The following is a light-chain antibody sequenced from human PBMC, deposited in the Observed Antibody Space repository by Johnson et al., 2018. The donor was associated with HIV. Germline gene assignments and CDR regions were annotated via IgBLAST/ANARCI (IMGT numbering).Light chain of an antibody. CDR2: DNN. CDR1: SSNIGNNY. J-gene: IGLJ1*01. V-gene: IGLV1-51*01. CDR3: GTWDSSLNAYV. Sequence: SVLTQPPSVSAAPGQKVTISCSGSSSNIGNNYVSWYQQLPGTAPKLLIYDNNKRPSGIPDRFFGSKSGTSATLDITGLQTGDEGDYYCGTWDSSLNAYVVGTGTKVTVL.